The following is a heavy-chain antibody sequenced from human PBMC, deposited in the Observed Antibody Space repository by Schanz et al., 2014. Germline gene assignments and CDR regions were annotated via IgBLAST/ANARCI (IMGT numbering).Heavy chain of an antibody. CDR3: ARDPVEGAPTPYYFDS. D-gene: IGHD1-26*01. CDR2: ISTGRYL. J-gene: IGHJ4*02. CDR1: GFTFSSYS. V-gene: IGHV3-21*01. Sequence: EVQLVESGGCVVQPGRSLRLSCAASGFTFSSYSLAWVRQAPGKGLEWVSFISTGRYLYYADSVKGRFTISRDNTKNSVFLQMSSLRVEDTGLYFCARDPVEGAPTPYYFDSWGPGTLVTVSS.